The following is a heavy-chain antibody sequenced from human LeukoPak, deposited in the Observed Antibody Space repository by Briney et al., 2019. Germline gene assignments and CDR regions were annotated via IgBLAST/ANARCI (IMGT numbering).Heavy chain of an antibody. D-gene: IGHD2-2*01. J-gene: IGHJ4*02. CDR1: IRSISISSYY. CDR2: IYYSGST. CDR3: ASPSGYCSSTSCAKDY. Sequence: PSETLSLTCTLSIRSISISSYYWGWIRQPPGNGLDLFGSIYYSGSTYYNPSLKSRVTISVDTSKNQYSLKLSSVTAADTAVYYCASPSGYCSSTSCAKDYWGQGTLVTVSS. V-gene: IGHV4-39*01.